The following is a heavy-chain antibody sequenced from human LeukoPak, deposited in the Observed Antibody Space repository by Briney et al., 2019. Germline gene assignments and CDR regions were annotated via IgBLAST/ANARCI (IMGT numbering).Heavy chain of an antibody. V-gene: IGHV7-4-1*02. D-gene: IGHD4-23*01. Sequence: ASVKVSCKASGYTLTSHAMNWVRQAPGQGLERMGWINTNTGNPAYAQGFTGRFVFSLDTSVSTAYLQISSLKAEDTAVYYCARDPEWTTVVNLDYWGQGTLVTVSS. J-gene: IGHJ4*02. CDR3: ARDPEWTTVVNLDY. CDR1: GYTLTSHA. CDR2: INTNTGNP.